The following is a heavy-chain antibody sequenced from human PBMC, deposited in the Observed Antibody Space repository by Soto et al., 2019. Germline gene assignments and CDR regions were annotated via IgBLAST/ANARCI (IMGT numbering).Heavy chain of an antibody. CDR3: ARDGGYDSSGYYYDAFDI. CDR2: IIPIFGTA. V-gene: IGHV1-69*01. D-gene: IGHD3-22*01. J-gene: IGHJ3*02. CDR1: GGTFSSYA. Sequence: QVQLVQSGAEVKKPGSSVKVSCTASGGTFSSYAISWVRQAPGQGLEWMGGIIPIFGTANYAQKFQGRVTITADESTSTAYMELSSLRSEDTAVYYCARDGGYDSSGYYYDAFDIGGQGTMVTVSS.